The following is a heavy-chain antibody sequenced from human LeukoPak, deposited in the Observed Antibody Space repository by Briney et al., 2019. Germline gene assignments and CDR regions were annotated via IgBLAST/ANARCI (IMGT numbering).Heavy chain of an antibody. V-gene: IGHV3-9*01. J-gene: IGHJ4*02. CDR2: ISWNSGSI. CDR1: GFTFDDYA. CDR3: AKDGGDSSFF. Sequence: PGGSLRLSCAASGFTFDDYAMHWVRQAPGKGLEWVSGISWNSGSIGYADSVKGRFTISRDNAKNSLYLQMSSLRAEDTALYYCAKDGGDSSFFWGQGTLVTVSS. D-gene: IGHD6-13*01.